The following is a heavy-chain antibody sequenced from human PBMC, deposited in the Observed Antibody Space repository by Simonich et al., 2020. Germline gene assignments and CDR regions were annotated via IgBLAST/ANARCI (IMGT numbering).Heavy chain of an antibody. D-gene: IGHD1-26*01. CDR2: ISSSSSYI. J-gene: IGHJ3*02. CDR3: ARGIVGASGAFDI. CDR1: GFTFSSYS. V-gene: IGHV3-21*01. Sequence: EVQLVESGGGLVKPGGSLRLSCAASGFTFSSYSMNWVRQAPGKVLGWVSSISSSSSYIYYADSVKGRFTISRDNAKNSLYLQMNSLRAEDTAVYYCARGIVGASGAFDIWGQGTMVTVSS.